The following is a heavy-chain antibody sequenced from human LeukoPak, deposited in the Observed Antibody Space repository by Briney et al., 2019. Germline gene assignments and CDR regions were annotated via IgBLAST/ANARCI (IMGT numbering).Heavy chain of an antibody. CDR3: AKGDSAMITHNFDY. CDR2: ISGSGANT. J-gene: IGHJ4*02. Sequence: GGSLRLSCAASGFTFSTYAMSWVRQAPGKGLEWVSTISGSGANTYYADSVRGRFTISRDNSKNTLYLHMNSLRAEDTAVYYCAKGDSAMITHNFDYWGQGTLVTVSS. V-gene: IGHV3-23*01. D-gene: IGHD5-18*01. CDR1: GFTFSTYA.